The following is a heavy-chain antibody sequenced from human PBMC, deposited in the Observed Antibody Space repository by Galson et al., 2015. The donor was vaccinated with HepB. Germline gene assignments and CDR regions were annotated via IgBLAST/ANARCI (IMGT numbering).Heavy chain of an antibody. Sequence: SLRLSCAASGFTFGDYAMSWFRQAPGKGLEWVGFIRSRAYGGTTEYAASVKGRFTISRDDSKSIAYLQMNSLKTEDTAVYYCTRDLKWSGYYTPFWFDPWGQGTLVTVSS. D-gene: IGHD3-3*01. CDR1: GFTFGDYA. V-gene: IGHV3-49*03. CDR3: TRDLKWSGYYTPFWFDP. J-gene: IGHJ5*02. CDR2: IRSRAYGGTT.